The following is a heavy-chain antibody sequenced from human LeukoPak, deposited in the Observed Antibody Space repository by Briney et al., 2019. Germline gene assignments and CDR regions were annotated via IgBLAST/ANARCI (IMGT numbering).Heavy chain of an antibody. CDR3: TGGPDYALTGDY. J-gene: IGHJ4*02. Sequence: GTSVTVSCKASGYTFTKNYMHWVRQAPGQGLEWMGIINPSGGSTRYAEKFQGRVSMTRDTSTSTVYMEVSSLKSEDTAVYYCTGGPDYALTGDYWGQGTLVTVSS. D-gene: IGHD7-27*01. V-gene: IGHV1-46*01. CDR1: GYTFTKNY. CDR2: INPSGGST.